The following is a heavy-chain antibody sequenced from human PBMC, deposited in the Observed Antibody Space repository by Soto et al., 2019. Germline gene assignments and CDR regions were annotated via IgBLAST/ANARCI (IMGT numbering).Heavy chain of an antibody. CDR1: GGTFSSYA. CDR3: ASHYDSSGYYYRGLHY. CDR2: IIPIFGTA. Sequence: QVQLVQSGAEVKKPGSSVKVSCKASGGTFSSYAISWVRQAPGQGLEWMGGIIPIFGTADYAQKFQGRVTMNPDESTSTAYMELSSLRSEATAVYYCASHYDSSGYYYRGLHYWGQGTLVTVSS. V-gene: IGHV1-69*05. J-gene: IGHJ4*02. D-gene: IGHD3-22*01.